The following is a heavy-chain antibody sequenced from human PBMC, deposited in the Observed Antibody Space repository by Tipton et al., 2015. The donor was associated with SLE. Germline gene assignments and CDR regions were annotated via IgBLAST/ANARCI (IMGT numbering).Heavy chain of an antibody. CDR2: INHSGST. CDR1: GGSFSGYY. Sequence: TLSLTCAVYGGSFSGYYWSWIRQPPGKGLEWIGEINHSGSTNYNPSLKSRVTMSVDTSKNQFSLKLSSVTAADTAIYYCAREMGFDSSGNYNPFDYWGQGTLVTVSS. J-gene: IGHJ4*02. V-gene: IGHV4-34*01. D-gene: IGHD3-22*01. CDR3: AREMGFDSSGNYNPFDY.